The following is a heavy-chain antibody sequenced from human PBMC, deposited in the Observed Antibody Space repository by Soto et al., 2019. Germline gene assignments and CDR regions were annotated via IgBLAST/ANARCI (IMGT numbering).Heavy chain of an antibody. CDR1: GFTFSYYW. CDR3: ARGDRGAFDL. D-gene: IGHD1-26*01. J-gene: IGHJ3*01. V-gene: IGHV3-74*01. Sequence: EVQLVESGGGLVQPGESLRLSCAASGFTFSYYWMHWVRQAPGKGLVWVSRIHSDGSSTTYADSVKGRFTISRDNARKRGYLQMNGLGVEDRAVYYCARGDRGAFDLWGQGRVVTVSS. CDR2: IHSDGSST.